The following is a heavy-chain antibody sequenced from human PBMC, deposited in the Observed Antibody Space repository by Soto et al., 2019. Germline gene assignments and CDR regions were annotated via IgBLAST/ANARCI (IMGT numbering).Heavy chain of an antibody. J-gene: IGHJ6*02. V-gene: IGHV1-8*01. Sequence: QVQLVQSGAEVTKPGASVKVSCKASGYTFTSYDINWVRQATGQGLEWMGWMNPNSGNTGYAQKFQGRVTMTRNTSISTAYMKLSSLRSEDTAVYYCARWPDGYYYYGMDVWGQGTTVIVSS. CDR2: MNPNSGNT. CDR1: GYTFTSYD. CDR3: ARWPDGYYYYGMDV.